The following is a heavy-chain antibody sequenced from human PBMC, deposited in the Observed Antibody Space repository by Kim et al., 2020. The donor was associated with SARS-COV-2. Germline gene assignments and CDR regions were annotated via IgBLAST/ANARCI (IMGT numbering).Heavy chain of an antibody. Sequence: ASVKVSCKASGYTFTSYYMHWVRQAPGQGLEWMGIINPSGGSTSYAQKFQGRVTMTRDTSTSTVYMELSSLRSEDTAVYYCARDYAHKGVTNVYNNWFDPWGQGTLVTVSS. J-gene: IGHJ5*02. D-gene: IGHD3-10*01. CDR3: ARDYAHKGVTNVYNNWFDP. V-gene: IGHV1-46*01. CDR1: GYTFTSYY. CDR2: INPSGGST.